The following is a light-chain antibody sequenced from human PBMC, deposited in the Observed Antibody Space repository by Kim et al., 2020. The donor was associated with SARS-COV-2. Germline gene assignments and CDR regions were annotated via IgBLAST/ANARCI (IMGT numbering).Light chain of an antibody. V-gene: IGLV1-51*01. CDR3: GAWDSSLSVWL. J-gene: IGLJ3*02. CDR1: SSNIGKNF. Sequence: QSVLTQPPSVSAAPGQKVTISCSGSSSNIGKNFIFWYQQVPGTAPKLLIYDNDKRPSGIPDRFSGSKSGTSATLGITGLQTGDEAGYYCGAWDSSLSVWLFGGGTQLTVL. CDR2: DND.